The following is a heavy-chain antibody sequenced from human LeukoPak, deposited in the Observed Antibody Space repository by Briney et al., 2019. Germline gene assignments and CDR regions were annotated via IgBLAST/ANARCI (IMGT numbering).Heavy chain of an antibody. D-gene: IGHD6-13*01. V-gene: IGHV3-30*18. J-gene: IGHJ2*01. CDR3: VKERQPGDSYFHL. CDR1: GFTFSSYG. CDR2: ISYDVSHK. Sequence: PGGPLRLSCAASGFTFSSYGMHWVRQAPGKGLEWVAVISYDVSHKFYADSVKGRFTISRDNSKNTLYLQLNSLRAEDTAVYYCVKERQPGDSYFHLWGRGTLVTVSP.